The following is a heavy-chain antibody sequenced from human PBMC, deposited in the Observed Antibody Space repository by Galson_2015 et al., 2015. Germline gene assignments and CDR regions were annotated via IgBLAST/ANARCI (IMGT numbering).Heavy chain of an antibody. Sequence: PALVKPTQTLTLTCTFSGFSLSTSGVGVGWIRQPPGKALEWLALIYWDDDKRYSPSLKSRLTITKDTSKNQVVLTMTNMDPVDTATYYCAHSHCCSSTTPTGYFDYWGQGTLVTVSS. V-gene: IGHV2-5*02. D-gene: IGHD2-2*01. CDR3: AHSHCCSSTTPTGYFDY. J-gene: IGHJ4*02. CDR2: IYWDDDK. CDR1: GFSLSTSGVG.